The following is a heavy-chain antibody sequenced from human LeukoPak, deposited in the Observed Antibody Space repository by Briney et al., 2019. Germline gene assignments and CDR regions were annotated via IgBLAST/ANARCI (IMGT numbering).Heavy chain of an antibody. CDR1: GFTFSSYG. Sequence: GGSLRLSCAASGFTFSSYGMHWVRQAPGKGLEWVAVIWYDGSNKYYADSVKGRFTISRDNSKNTLYLQMNSLRAEDTAVYYCARGNLRTNNWFDPWGQEPWSPSPQ. D-gene: IGHD4-17*01. J-gene: IGHJ5*02. V-gene: IGHV3-33*01. CDR2: IWYDGSNK. CDR3: ARGNLRTNNWFDP.